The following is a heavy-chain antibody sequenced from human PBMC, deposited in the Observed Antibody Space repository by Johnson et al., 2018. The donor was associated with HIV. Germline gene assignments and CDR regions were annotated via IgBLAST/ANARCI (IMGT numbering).Heavy chain of an antibody. V-gene: IGHV3-30*04. Sequence: QMLLVESGGGVVQPGRSLRLSCAASGFTFSSYAMHWVRQAPGKGLEWVAVMSYDGSSKYYADSVKGRFTISRDNSRNTLYLQMNSLRAEDTAVYYCAKTIFGVVSDALDIWGQGTMVIVSS. CDR2: MSYDGSSK. D-gene: IGHD3-3*01. CDR3: AKTIFGVVSDALDI. CDR1: GFTFSSYA. J-gene: IGHJ3*02.